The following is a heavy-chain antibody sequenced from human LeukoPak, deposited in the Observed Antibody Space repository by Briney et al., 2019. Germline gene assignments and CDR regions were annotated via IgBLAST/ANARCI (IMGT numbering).Heavy chain of an antibody. D-gene: IGHD3-9*01. CDR2: ITGSGDTT. Sequence: GASLRLFCAASGFIFRNYAMSWVRQAPGKGLEWVSAITGSGDTTYYADSVKGRFTISRDNSKNTLYVEMNTLRAEDTAVYYCAKGGDYDILTGYYVSDFWGQETLGTVSS. J-gene: IGHJ4*02. CDR3: AKGGDYDILTGYYVSDF. CDR1: GFIFRNYA. V-gene: IGHV3-23*01.